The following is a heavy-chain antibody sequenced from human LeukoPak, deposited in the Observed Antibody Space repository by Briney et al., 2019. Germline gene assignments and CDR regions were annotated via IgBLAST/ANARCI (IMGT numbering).Heavy chain of an antibody. CDR3: ARRGSGNYYNVYYFDY. V-gene: IGHV1-2*02. CDR1: GYTFTDYY. J-gene: IGHJ4*02. Sequence: GASVKVSCKASGYTFTDYYIHWVRQAPGQGLEWMGWINPNSGGTNYAQEFQDRVTMTRNASISTAYMELSSLRSDDTALYYCARRGSGNYYNVYYFDYWSQGTLVTVSS. D-gene: IGHD3-10*01. CDR2: INPNSGGT.